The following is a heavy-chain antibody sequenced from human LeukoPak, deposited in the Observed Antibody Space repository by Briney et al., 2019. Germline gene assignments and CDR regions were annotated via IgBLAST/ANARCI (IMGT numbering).Heavy chain of an antibody. V-gene: IGHV3-23*01. D-gene: IGHD1-26*01. CDR1: GFTFSSYA. J-gene: IGHJ4*02. CDR3: ARGGATRGRFEN. Sequence: GGSLRLSCAASGFTFSSYAMSRVRQAPGKGLEWVSAISGSGGSTYYADSVKGRFTISRDNPKNSLYLQMNSLRAEDTAVYYCARGGATRGRFENWGQGTLVTVSS. CDR2: ISGSGGST.